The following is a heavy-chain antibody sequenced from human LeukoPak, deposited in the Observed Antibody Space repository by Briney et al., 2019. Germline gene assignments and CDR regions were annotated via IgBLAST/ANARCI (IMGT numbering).Heavy chain of an antibody. CDR3: AKDTAWAFDI. CDR1: GGSISSSYW. Sequence: PSETLSLTCAVSGGSISSSYWWSWVRQTPGKGLEWIGEIYHNGNTNYNPSLKSRFSISLDKSSSQFSLKLSSVTAADTAVYYCAKDTAWAFDIWGQGTMVTVSS. J-gene: IGHJ3*02. V-gene: IGHV4-4*02. CDR2: IYHNGNT.